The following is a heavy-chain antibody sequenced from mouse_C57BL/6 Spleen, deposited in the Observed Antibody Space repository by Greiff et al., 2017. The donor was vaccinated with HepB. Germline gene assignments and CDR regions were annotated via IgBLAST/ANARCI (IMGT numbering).Heavy chain of an antibody. Sequence: VKLQQSGAELVKPGASVKISCKASGYAFSSYWMNWVKQRPGKGLEWIGQIYPGDGDTNYNGKFKGKATLTADKSSSTAYMQLSSLTSEDSAVYFCARRSSYYYGRWYFDVWGTGTTVTVSS. V-gene: IGHV1-80*01. J-gene: IGHJ1*03. CDR2: IYPGDGDT. CDR1: GYAFSSYW. CDR3: ARRSSYYYGRWYFDV. D-gene: IGHD1-1*01.